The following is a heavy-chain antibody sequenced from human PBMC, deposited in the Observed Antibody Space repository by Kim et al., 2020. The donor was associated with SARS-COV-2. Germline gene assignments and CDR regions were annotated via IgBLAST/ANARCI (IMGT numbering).Heavy chain of an antibody. V-gene: IGHV3-23*01. J-gene: IGHJ5*01. Sequence: GGSLRLSCAASGFTFSTYAMSWVRQDPEKGLEWVSSISGNAVHAYYADSVRGRFTISRDNSKNEVFLQLNSLRAEDTALYYCAKAIHTSGYDFEDGGDSWAEGTRVTVLS. CDR3: AKAIHTSGYDFEDGGDS. CDR2: ISGNAVHA. CDR1: GFTFSTYA. D-gene: IGHD3-22*01.